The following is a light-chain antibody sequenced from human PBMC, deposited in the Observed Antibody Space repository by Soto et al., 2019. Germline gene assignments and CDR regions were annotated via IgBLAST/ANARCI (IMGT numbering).Light chain of an antibody. CDR3: QHYGSSPLFT. Sequence: EIVLTQSPGTLSLSPGERATLSCRASQSVSSNYLAWYQQQPGQAPRLLIYDASTRVTGFQDRFSGSGSGKDFTLTISRLEPEDLAVYYCQHYGSSPLFTFGPGTKVDI. V-gene: IGKV3-20*01. CDR1: QSVSSNY. J-gene: IGKJ3*01. CDR2: DAS.